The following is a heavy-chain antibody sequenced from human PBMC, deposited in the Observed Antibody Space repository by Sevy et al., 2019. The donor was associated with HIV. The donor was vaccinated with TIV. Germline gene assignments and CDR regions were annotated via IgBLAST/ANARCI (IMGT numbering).Heavy chain of an antibody. CDR3: ARGGSKWNDDYFDY. V-gene: IGHV1-2*02. CDR2: IDPKSGGT. D-gene: IGHD1-20*01. Sequence: ASVKVSCKASGYTFSVKYIHWVRQAPGQGLEWVGWIDPKSGGTSYAQKFQGRVPMTRDTSISTAYMELYWLTSDDTAVYYCARGGSKWNDDYFDYWGQGSLVTVSS. J-gene: IGHJ4*02. CDR1: GYTFSVKY.